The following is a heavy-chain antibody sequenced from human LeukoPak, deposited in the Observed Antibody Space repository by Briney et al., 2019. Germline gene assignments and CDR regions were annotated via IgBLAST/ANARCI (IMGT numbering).Heavy chain of an antibody. D-gene: IGHD5-18*01. Sequence: GGSLRLSCAASGFTFSSYGMHWVRQAPGKGLEWVAFIRYDGSNKYYADSVKGRFTISRDNSKNTLYPQMNSLRAEDTAVYYCAKDRGYSYGYYDYWGQGTLVTVSS. J-gene: IGHJ4*02. CDR2: IRYDGSNK. CDR1: GFTFSSYG. CDR3: AKDRGYSYGYYDY. V-gene: IGHV3-30*02.